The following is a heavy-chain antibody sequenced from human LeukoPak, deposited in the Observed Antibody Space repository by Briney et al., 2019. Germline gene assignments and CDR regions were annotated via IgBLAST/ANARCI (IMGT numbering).Heavy chain of an antibody. CDR2: ISSSSSYI. J-gene: IGHJ5*02. D-gene: IGHD6-6*01. Sequence: GESLRLSCAASGFTFSSYSMNWVRQAPGKGLEWVSSISSSSSYIYYADSVKGRFTISRDNAKNSLYLQMNSLRAEDTAVYYCARDRLSRIAARPDWFDPWGQGTLVTVSS. CDR1: GFTFSSYS. CDR3: ARDRLSRIAARPDWFDP. V-gene: IGHV3-21*01.